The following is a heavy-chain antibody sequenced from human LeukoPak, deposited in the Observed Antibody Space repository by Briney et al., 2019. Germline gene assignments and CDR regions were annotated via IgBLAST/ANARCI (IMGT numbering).Heavy chain of an antibody. V-gene: IGHV3-30*18. CDR1: GFTFSSHG. J-gene: IGHJ4*02. CDR2: ISYDGSNK. Sequence: GRSLRLSCAASGFTFSSHGMHWVRQAPGKGLEWVAVISYDGSNKHYADSVKGRFTISRDNSKNTLYLQMNSLRAEDTAVYYCAKDSGGYTYVFDYWGQGTLVTVSS. CDR3: AKDSGGYTYVFDY. D-gene: IGHD5-18*01.